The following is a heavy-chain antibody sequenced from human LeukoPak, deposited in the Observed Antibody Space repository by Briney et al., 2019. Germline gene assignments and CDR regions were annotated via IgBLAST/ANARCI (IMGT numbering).Heavy chain of an antibody. J-gene: IGHJ6*03. D-gene: IGHD1-14*01. CDR1: GGSISSGSYY. Sequence: SETLSLTCTVSGGSISSGSYYWGWIRQPPGKDLEWIGSIYYSGSTYYNPSLKRRVTISLDTSKNQFSLKLSSVTAADTAVYYCARGKPHSNYYYYYMDVWGKGTTVTVSS. CDR2: IYYSGST. CDR3: ARGKPHSNYYYYYMDV. V-gene: IGHV4-39*07.